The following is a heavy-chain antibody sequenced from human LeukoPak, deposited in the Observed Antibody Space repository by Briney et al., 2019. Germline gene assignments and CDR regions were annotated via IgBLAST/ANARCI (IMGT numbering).Heavy chain of an antibody. Sequence: SETLSLTCSVSGGSIITHNWNWIRQPPGKGLEWIGYIYTSGSTNYNPSLKSRVTMSVDTSKNQFSLKLSSVTAADTAVYYCARSLAAAGIVYWGQGTLVTVSS. CDR2: IYTSGST. D-gene: IGHD6-13*01. CDR3: ARSLAAAGIVY. J-gene: IGHJ4*02. CDR1: GGSIITHN. V-gene: IGHV4-4*08.